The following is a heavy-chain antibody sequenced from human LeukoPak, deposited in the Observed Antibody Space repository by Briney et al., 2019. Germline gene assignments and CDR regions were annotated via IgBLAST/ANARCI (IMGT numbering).Heavy chain of an antibody. J-gene: IGHJ4*02. D-gene: IGHD6-6*01. CDR1: GGSISSGSYY. Sequence: PSETLSLTCTVSGGSISSGSYYWSWIRQPAGKGLEWIGYIYYSGSTNYNPSLKSRVTISVDTSKNQFSLKLSSVTAADTAVYYCARGAYSSSSFGYWGQGTLVTVSS. CDR3: ARGAYSSSSFGY. CDR2: IYYSGST. V-gene: IGHV4-61*10.